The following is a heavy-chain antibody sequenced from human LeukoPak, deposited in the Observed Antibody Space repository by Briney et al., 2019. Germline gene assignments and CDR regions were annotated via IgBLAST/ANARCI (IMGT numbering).Heavy chain of an antibody. J-gene: IGHJ5*02. V-gene: IGHV1-69*05. D-gene: IGHD2-2*01. CDR2: IIPIFGTA. Sequence: SVKVSCKASGGTFSSYAISWVRQAPRQGLEWMGGIIPIFGTANYAQKFQGRVTITTDESTSTAYMELSSLRSEDTAVYYCARGVVPAAIDQFDPWGQGTLVTVSS. CDR1: GGTFSSYA. CDR3: ARGVVPAAIDQFDP.